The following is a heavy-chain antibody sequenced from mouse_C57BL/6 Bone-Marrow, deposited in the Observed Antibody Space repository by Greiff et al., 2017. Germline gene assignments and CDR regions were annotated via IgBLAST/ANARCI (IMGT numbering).Heavy chain of an antibody. CDR1: GYTFTSYG. Sequence: QVQLKESGAELARPGASVKLSCKASGYTFTSYGISWVKQRTGQGLEWIGEILPRSGNTYYNEKFKGKATLTADKSSSTAYMELRSLTSEDSAVYFCARSDYGAWFAYWGQGTLVTVSA. CDR2: ILPRSGNT. J-gene: IGHJ3*01. CDR3: ARSDYGAWFAY. V-gene: IGHV1-81*01. D-gene: IGHD1-1*01.